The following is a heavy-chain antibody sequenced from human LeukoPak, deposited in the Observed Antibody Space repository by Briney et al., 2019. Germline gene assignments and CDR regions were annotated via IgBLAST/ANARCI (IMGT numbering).Heavy chain of an antibody. D-gene: IGHD4-23*01. CDR1: GYTFTTYN. V-gene: IGHV1-18*01. CDR3: ARSTTVVSPWVY. J-gene: IGHJ4*02. Sequence: ASVKGSCKASGYTFTTYNINWVRQAPGQGLEWMGCISGYNGNTNYVQRLQGRVTMTTATSTSTAYMELRSLKSDDTAVYYCARSTTVVSPWVYWGQGNLVTVSS. CDR2: ISGYNGNT.